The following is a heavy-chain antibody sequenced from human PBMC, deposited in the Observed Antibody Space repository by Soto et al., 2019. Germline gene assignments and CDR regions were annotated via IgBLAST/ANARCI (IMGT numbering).Heavy chain of an antibody. V-gene: IGHV1-69*04. Sequence: GASVKVSCKASGGTFSSYTISWVRQAPGQGLEWMGRIIPILGIANYAQKFQGRVTITADKSTSTAYMELSSLRSEDTAVYYCARDDFGTPNFGEWGQGALVTVSS. CDR3: ARDDFGTPNFGE. D-gene: IGHD3-3*01. J-gene: IGHJ4*02. CDR2: IIPILGIA. CDR1: GGTFSSYT.